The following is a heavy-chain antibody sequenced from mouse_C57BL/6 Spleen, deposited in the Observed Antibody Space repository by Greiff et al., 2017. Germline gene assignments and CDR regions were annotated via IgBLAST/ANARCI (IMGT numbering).Heavy chain of an antibody. CDR1: GFTFSSYA. D-gene: IGHD3-3*01. J-gene: IGHJ1*03. CDR2: ISDGGSYT. V-gene: IGHV5-4*01. Sequence: EVQVVESGGGLVKPGGSLKLSCAASGFTFSSYAMSWVRQTPEKRLAWVATISDGGSYTYYPDNVKGRFTISRDNAKNNLYLQMSHLKSEDTAMYYCARGTFDVGGTGTTVTVSS. CDR3: ARGTFDV.